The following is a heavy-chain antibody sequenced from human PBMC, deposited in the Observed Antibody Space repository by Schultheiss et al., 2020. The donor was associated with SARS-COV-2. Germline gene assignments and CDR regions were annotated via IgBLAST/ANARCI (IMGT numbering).Heavy chain of an antibody. D-gene: IGHD3-10*01. V-gene: IGHV3-23*01. Sequence: GESLKISCAASGFTFSSYAMHWVRQAPGKGLEWVSAISGSGGATYYADSVKGRFTISRDNSKNTLYLQMNSLRAEDMAVYYCAKPPQSTMIRGGGMDVWGQGTTVTVSS. CDR3: AKPPQSTMIRGGGMDV. J-gene: IGHJ6*02. CDR1: GFTFSSYA. CDR2: ISGSGGAT.